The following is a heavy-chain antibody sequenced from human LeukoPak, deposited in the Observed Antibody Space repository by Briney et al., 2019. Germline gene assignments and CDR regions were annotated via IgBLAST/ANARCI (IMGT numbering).Heavy chain of an antibody. CDR1: GGSFSGYY. CDR2: IHYSGST. D-gene: IGHD3-10*01. Sequence: SETLSLTCAVYGGSFSGYYWSWIRQPPGKGLEWIGYIHYSGSTHYNPSLKSRVTITVDTSKNQLSLKLSSVTAADTAVYYCARVEEGYGSGRRENYYYYYMDVWGKGTTVTVSS. J-gene: IGHJ6*03. V-gene: IGHV4-59*01. CDR3: ARVEEGYGSGRRENYYYYYMDV.